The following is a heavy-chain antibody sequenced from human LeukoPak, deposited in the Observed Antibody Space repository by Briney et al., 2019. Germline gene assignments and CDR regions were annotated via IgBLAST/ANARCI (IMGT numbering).Heavy chain of an antibody. CDR2: VDSGGST. Sequence: PGESLTLSCALSGLTLSSNYMRWVRPPAGRGREWVSFVDSGGSTHYADSVKGKFTISRDNSKNTLYLHMNSLRAEDTAVYYCATADSGSYYSGFDYWGQGTLVTVSS. CDR1: GLTLSSNY. CDR3: ATADSGSYYSGFDY. D-gene: IGHD1-26*01. V-gene: IGHV3-66*01. J-gene: IGHJ4*02.